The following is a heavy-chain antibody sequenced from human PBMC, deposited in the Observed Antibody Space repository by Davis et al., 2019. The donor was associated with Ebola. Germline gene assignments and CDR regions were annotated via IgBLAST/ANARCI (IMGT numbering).Heavy chain of an antibody. Sequence: SVKVSCKASGGTFSSYAISWVRKAPGQGLEWMGGIIPIFGTANYAQKFQGRVTITSDESTSTAYMELSSLRSEDTAVYYCARSPGYCSGGSCYSRYWGQGTLVTVSS. V-gene: IGHV1-69*13. CDR1: GGTFSSYA. CDR3: ARSPGYCSGGSCYSRY. D-gene: IGHD2-15*01. CDR2: IIPIFGTA. J-gene: IGHJ4*02.